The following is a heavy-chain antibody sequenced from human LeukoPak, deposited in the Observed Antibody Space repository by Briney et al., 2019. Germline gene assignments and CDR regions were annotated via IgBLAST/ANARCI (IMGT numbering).Heavy chain of an antibody. D-gene: IGHD5-18*01. CDR2: IWYDGSNK. J-gene: IGHJ6*02. V-gene: IGHV3-33*01. CDR1: GFTFSSYG. CDR3: ARDDSPDTAMATDYYYGMDV. Sequence: PGGSLRLSCAASGFTFSSYGMHWVRQAPGKGLEGVAVIWYDGSNKYYADSVKGRFTISRDNSKNTLYLQMNSLRAEDTAVYYCARDDSPDTAMATDYYYGMDVWGQGTTVTVSS.